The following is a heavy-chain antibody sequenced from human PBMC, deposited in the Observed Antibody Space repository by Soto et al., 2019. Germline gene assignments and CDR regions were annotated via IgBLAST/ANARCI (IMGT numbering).Heavy chain of an antibody. V-gene: IGHV4-30-2*01. CDR2: IYHSGIT. CDR3: ARGGGAYGSGSYYSYYFDY. CDR1: GGSISSGGYS. Sequence: PSETLSLTCAVSGGSISSGGYSWSWIRHPPGKGLEWIGYIYHSGITYYNPSLKSRVTISVDRSKNQFSLKLSSVPAADTAVYYCARGGGAYGSGSYYSYYFDYWGQGTLVTVSS. J-gene: IGHJ4*02. D-gene: IGHD3-10*01.